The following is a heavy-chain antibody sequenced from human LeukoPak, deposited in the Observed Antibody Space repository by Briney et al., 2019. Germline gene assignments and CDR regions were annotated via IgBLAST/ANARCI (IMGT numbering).Heavy chain of an antibody. V-gene: IGHV3-53*01. CDR2: IYSGGST. CDR1: GVTVSSNY. J-gene: IGHJ2*01. Sequence: GGSLRLSCAASGVTVSSNYMTWVRQAPGQGLEWVSVIYSGGSTYYADSVKGRFTISRDNSKNTLYLQMNSLRAEDTAVYYCARDGGYWYFDLWGRGTLVTVSS. CDR3: ARDGGYWYFDL. D-gene: IGHD2-15*01.